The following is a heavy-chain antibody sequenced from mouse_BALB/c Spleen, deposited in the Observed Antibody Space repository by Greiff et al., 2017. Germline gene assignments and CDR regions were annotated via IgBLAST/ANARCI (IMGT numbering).Heavy chain of an antibody. Sequence: VQLKESGAELVKPGASVKLSCTASGFNIKVTYMHWVKQRPEQGLEWIGRIDPANGNTKYDPKFQGKATITADTSSNTAYLQLSSLTSEDTAVYYCALNYYGSSYYAMDYWGQGTSVTVSS. CDR2: IDPANGNT. CDR3: ALNYYGSSYYAMDY. J-gene: IGHJ4*01. D-gene: IGHD1-1*01. V-gene: IGHV14-3*02. CDR1: GFNIKVTY.